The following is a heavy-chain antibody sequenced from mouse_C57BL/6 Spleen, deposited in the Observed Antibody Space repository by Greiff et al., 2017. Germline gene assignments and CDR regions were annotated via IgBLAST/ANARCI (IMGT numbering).Heavy chain of an antibody. J-gene: IGHJ4*01. CDR2: IWSGGST. V-gene: IGHV2-2*01. CDR3: ARKGVRYAMDY. Sequence: VQGVESGPGLVQPSQSLSITCTVSGFSLTSYGVHWVRQSPGKGLEWLGVIWSGGSTDYNAAFISRLSISKDKSKSQVYFKMNSLQADDTAIYYCARKGVRYAMDYWGQGTSVTVSS. CDR1: GFSLTSYG.